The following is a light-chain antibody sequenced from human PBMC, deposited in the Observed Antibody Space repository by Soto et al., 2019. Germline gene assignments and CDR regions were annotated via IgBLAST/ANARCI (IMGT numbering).Light chain of an antibody. CDR3: QSYDTSLSVV. CDR1: SSNIGAGYD. V-gene: IGLV1-40*01. J-gene: IGLJ2*01. CDR2: ANS. Sequence: HSVLTQPPSVSGAPGQRVTISCTGSSSNIGAGYDVHWYQQLPGTAPKLLIYANSNRPSGVPDRFSGSKSGTSASLAITGLQAEDEADYYCQSYDTSLSVVFGGGTKLTVL.